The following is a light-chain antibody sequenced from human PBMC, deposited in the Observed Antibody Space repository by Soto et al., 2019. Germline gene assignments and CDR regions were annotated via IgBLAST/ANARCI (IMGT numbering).Light chain of an antibody. CDR2: DAS. CDR1: QDVNSY. Sequence: EIVLTQSPATLSLSPGERATLSCRASQDVNSYLAWYQQKPGQAPRLLIYDASNRATGIPARFSGSASGTDFPLTISSLEPEDFAVYYCQQRTNWPPLTFGGGTKVEIK. CDR3: QQRTNWPPLT. J-gene: IGKJ4*01. V-gene: IGKV3-11*01.